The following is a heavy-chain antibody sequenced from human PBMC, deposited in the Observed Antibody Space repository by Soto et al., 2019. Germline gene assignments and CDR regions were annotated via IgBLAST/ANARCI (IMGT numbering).Heavy chain of an antibody. CDR3: ARHLWGYCGTDCYPLDV. D-gene: IGHD2-21*02. V-gene: IGHV4-59*01. CDR1: GGSISRYY. J-gene: IGHJ6*02. Sequence: PSETLSLTCTVSGGSISRYYWSWIRQPPGKGLEWIGYMYNTGGTVYNPPFKSRVTISVDTSKNQFSLKLNSVTAADTAVYYCARHLWGYCGTDCYPLDVWGQGTTVTVSS. CDR2: MYNTGGT.